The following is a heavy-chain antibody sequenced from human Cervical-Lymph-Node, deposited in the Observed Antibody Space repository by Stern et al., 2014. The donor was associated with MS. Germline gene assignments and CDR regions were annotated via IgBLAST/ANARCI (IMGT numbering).Heavy chain of an antibody. CDR1: GFSLSTRGVG. CDR2: SYWDDSK. Sequence: QVTLKESGPTLVKPTQTLTLTCTFSGFSLSTRGVGVGWIRQPPGKALEWLGFSYWDDSKRYSPSLKNRLTITNDTSKNQVVLTMNNVDPVDTATFYCATHAPGVVPAALDYWGQGTLVTVS. J-gene: IGHJ4*02. CDR3: ATHAPGVVPAALDY. D-gene: IGHD2-2*01. V-gene: IGHV2-5*02.